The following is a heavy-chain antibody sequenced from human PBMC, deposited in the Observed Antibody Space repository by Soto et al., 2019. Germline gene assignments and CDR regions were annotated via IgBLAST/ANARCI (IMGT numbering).Heavy chain of an antibody. CDR2: ISYDGTTK. J-gene: IGHJ4*02. V-gene: IGHV3-30-3*01. Sequence: QVHLVESGGGVVRPGGSLRLSCAASGFTFSTHAMHWVRQAPGKGLEWVALISYDGTTKYYADSVKGRFTISRDNSKNTLYLQMNSLSGEDMAIYYCARDRPYSSSWHPEYWGQVTLVTVSS. D-gene: IGHD6-13*01. CDR1: GFTFSTHA. CDR3: ARDRPYSSSWHPEY.